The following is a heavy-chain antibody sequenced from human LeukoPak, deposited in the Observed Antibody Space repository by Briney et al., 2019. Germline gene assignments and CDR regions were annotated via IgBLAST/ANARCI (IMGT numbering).Heavy chain of an antibody. CDR3: ARGPGYEILTGSFNYYYMDV. D-gene: IGHD3-9*01. V-gene: IGHV4-34*01. Sequence: SETLSLTCVVYGESFSGYDWGWIRQPPGKGLEWIGEISHSGSTHYNPSLKRRVIISVETSKRQFFLKLRSVTAADTAVYYCARGPGYEILTGSFNYYYMDVWGKGTTVTVSS. CDR2: ISHSGST. J-gene: IGHJ6*03. CDR1: GESFSGYD.